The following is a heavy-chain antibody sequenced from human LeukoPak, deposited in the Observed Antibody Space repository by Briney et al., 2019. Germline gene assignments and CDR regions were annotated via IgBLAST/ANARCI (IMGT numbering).Heavy chain of an antibody. CDR2: INPSGGST. Sequence: PSASVKVSCKASGDTFTSYYMHWVRQAPGQGLEWMGIINPSGGSTSYAQKFQGRVTMTRDTSTSTVYMELSSLRSEDTAVYYCARPNYDSSGNYYDLDYWGQGTLVTVSS. D-gene: IGHD3-22*01. J-gene: IGHJ4*02. CDR1: GDTFTSYY. CDR3: ARPNYDSSGNYYDLDY. V-gene: IGHV1-46*01.